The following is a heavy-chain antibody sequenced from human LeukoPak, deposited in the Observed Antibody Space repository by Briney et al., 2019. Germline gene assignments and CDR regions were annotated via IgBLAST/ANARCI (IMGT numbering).Heavy chain of an antibody. D-gene: IGHD6-6*01. CDR2: ISDSGGYT. V-gene: IGHV3-23*01. Sequence: GGSLRLSCAASGFTFIHYAMGWVRQAPGKGLEWVSTISDSGGYTYYADSVKGRFTISRDNSKNTLYAQMNSLRAEDTAVYYCAKGSIAARSGLFDYWGQGTLVTVSS. J-gene: IGHJ4*02. CDR1: GFTFIHYA. CDR3: AKGSIAARSGLFDY.